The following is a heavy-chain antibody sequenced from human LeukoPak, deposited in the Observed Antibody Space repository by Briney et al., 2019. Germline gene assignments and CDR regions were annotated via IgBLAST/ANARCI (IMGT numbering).Heavy chain of an antibody. J-gene: IGHJ4*02. CDR2: ISGGGAGT. CDR1: GLSFGFYA. CDR3: AKDFVRYNIQFDY. D-gene: IGHD1-14*01. V-gene: IGHV3-23*01. Sequence: GGSLRLSCAASGLSFGFYAMSWVRQAPGKGLEWVASISGGGAGTYYADSVRGRFTISRDNSKNTLYLQMDSLRAEDTALYYCAKDFVRYNIQFDYWGQGALVTVSS.